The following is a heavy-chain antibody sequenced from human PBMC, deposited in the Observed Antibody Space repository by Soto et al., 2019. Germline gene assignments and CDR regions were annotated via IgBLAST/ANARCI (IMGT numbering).Heavy chain of an antibody. CDR1: GGSFSGYY. D-gene: IGHD3-10*01. Sequence: SETLSLTCAAYGGSFSGYYWTWFRQPPGKGLEWIGEINHNGIIKYNPSLKSRVTISVDISKNQFFLKLSSVTAADTAVYYCARRGGGTEPWDQGALVTVSS. CDR3: ARRGGGTEP. J-gene: IGHJ5*02. V-gene: IGHV4-34*01. CDR2: INHNGII.